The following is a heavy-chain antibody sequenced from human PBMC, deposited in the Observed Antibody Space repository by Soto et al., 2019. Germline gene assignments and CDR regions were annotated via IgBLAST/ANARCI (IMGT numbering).Heavy chain of an antibody. CDR2: IWYDGSNK. D-gene: IGHD3-3*01. V-gene: IGHV3-33*01. CDR1: GFTFSSYG. J-gene: IGHJ6*02. Sequence: GGSLRLCCAASGFTFSSYGMHWVRQAPGKGLEWVAVIWYDGSNKYYADSVKGRFTISRDNSKNTLYLQMNSLRAEDTAVYYCARVESSYYDFWSGYQVHGMDVWGQGTTVTVSS. CDR3: ARVESSYYDFWSGYQVHGMDV.